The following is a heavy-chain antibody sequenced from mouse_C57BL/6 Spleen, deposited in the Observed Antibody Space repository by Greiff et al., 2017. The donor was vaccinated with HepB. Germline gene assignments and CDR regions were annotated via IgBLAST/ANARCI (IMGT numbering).Heavy chain of an antibody. Sequence: EVQVVESGAELVRPGASVKLSCTASGFNIKDDYMHWVKQRPEQGLEWIGWIDPENGDTEYASKFQGKATITADTSSNTAYLQLSSLTSEDTAVYYCTTGTYYSNYEAMDYWGQGTSVTVSS. CDR1: GFNIKDDY. D-gene: IGHD2-5*01. CDR2: IDPENGDT. CDR3: TTGTYYSNYEAMDY. J-gene: IGHJ4*01. V-gene: IGHV14-4*01.